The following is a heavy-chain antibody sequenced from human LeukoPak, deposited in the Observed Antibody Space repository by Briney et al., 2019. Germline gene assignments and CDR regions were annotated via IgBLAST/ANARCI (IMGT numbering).Heavy chain of an antibody. J-gene: IGHJ4*02. Sequence: VASVEVSCKASGGTFSKYAINWVRQAPGKGLEWMGGIIPALGSSNYAQKFQGRATLTTHTSTNTDYMEMSSLRSEDTAVYYCARVGPLGGSSWYAGILGYSDFWGQGTLVTVSS. CDR2: IIPALGSS. V-gene: IGHV1-69*10. D-gene: IGHD6-13*01. CDR3: ARVGPLGGSSWYAGILGYSDF. CDR1: GGTFSKYA.